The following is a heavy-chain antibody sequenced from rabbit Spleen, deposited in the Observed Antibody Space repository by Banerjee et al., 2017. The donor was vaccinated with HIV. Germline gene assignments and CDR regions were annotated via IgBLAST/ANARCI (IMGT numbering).Heavy chain of an antibody. CDR2: IVTGSGST. CDR1: GFVFSSSYY. CDR3: ARDGSTADSYSTDALAL. V-gene: IGHV1S40*01. Sequence: QSLEEAGGDLVKPGASLTLTCTASGFVFSSSYYMFWGRQAPGKGLEWIGGIVTGSGSTHYTSWAKGRFTISKTTSTTVTLQMTSLTAADTATYFCARDGSTADSYSTDALALWGPGTLVTVS. D-gene: IGHD7-1*01. J-gene: IGHJ6*01.